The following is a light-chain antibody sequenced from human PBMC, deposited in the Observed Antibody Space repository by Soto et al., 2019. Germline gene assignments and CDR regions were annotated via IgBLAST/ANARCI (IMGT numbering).Light chain of an antibody. CDR3: QQYGSSPLT. V-gene: IGKV3-20*01. Sequence: EILLTQYPGTLSLSTGERATLSCRASQSVSSNYLAWYQQKPGQAPKVLIYRASSRATGIPDRFSGSGSGTDFTLTISRLEPEDFAVYYCQQYGSSPLTFGGGTKVDI. CDR2: RAS. J-gene: IGKJ4*01. CDR1: QSVSSNY.